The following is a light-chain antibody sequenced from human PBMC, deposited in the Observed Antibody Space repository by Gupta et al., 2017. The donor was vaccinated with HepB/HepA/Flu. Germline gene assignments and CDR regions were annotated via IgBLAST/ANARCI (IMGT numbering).Light chain of an antibody. Sequence: IVLTQSPGTLSLSPGERATLSCRASQSVSSSYLAWYQHKPGQAPRLLIYGASSRATGIPDRFSGSGSGTDFTLTISRLEPEDFAVYYCQQYGSSPPETFGQGTKVEIK. J-gene: IGKJ1*01. CDR2: GAS. CDR3: QQYGSSPPET. CDR1: QSVSSSY. V-gene: IGKV3-20*01.